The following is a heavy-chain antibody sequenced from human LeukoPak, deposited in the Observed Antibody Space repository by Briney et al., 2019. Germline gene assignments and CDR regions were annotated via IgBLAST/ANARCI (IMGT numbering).Heavy chain of an antibody. CDR3: ARGGIAARLGFFDY. V-gene: IGHV4-34*01. CDR1: GGSFSGYY. CDR2: INHSGST. Sequence: SETLSLTCAVYGGSFSGYYWSWIRQPPXXXXXXXXEINHSGSTNYNPSLKSRVTISVDTSKNQFSLKLSSVTAADTAVYYCARGGIAARLGFFDYWGQGTLVTVSS. J-gene: IGHJ4*02. D-gene: IGHD6-6*01.